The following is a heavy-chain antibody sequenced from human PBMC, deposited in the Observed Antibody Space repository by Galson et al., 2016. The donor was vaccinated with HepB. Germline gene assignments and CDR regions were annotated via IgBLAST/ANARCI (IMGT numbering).Heavy chain of an antibody. CDR1: GFTISRYW. Sequence: SLRLSCAASGFTISRYWMHWVRQTPGKGLVWVSRIAFDGTTTTYADSVKGRFIISRDNAKNTLGLQMNSLRAEDTAVYYCVRGGGNYAPYDYWGQGTLVTASS. CDR2: IAFDGTTT. V-gene: IGHV3-74*01. CDR3: VRGGGNYAPYDY. J-gene: IGHJ4*02. D-gene: IGHD4-11*01.